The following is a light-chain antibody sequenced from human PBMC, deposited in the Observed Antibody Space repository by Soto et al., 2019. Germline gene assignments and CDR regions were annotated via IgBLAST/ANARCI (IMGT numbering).Light chain of an antibody. CDR3: SSYTTTTTLNVI. V-gene: IGLV2-14*01. CDR1: SSDVGSYNY. CDR2: EVS. Sequence: QSVLTQPAAVSGSPGQSITISCTGTSSDVGSYNYVSWYQQNPGKAPKLLIYEVSNRPSGVSNRFSGSKSGNTASLTISGLQAEDEADYYCSSYTTTTTLNVIFGGGTKVTV. J-gene: IGLJ2*01.